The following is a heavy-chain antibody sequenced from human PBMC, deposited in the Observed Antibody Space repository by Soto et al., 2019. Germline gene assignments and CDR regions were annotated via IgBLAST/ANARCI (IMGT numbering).Heavy chain of an antibody. CDR3: AKLSGYDYYYYIDV. CDR1: RYTVWAFA. D-gene: IGHD1-26*01. J-gene: IGHJ6*03. Sequence: HAGSLGIGGAACRYTVWAFAVTWFLKNQGKGLEWVSAITGSGGSTYYVDSVKGRFTISRDNSKNTLHLQMNSLRAEDSAVYYRAKLSGYDYYYYIDVWGKGTTVTVSS. V-gene: IGHV3-23*01. CDR2: ITGSGGST.